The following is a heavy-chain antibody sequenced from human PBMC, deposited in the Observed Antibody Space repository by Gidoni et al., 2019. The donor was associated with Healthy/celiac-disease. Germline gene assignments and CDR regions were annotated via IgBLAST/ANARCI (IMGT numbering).Heavy chain of an antibody. CDR1: GFTFRRYG. CDR2: ISYDGSNK. V-gene: IGHV3-30*18. J-gene: IGHJ5*02. CDR3: EKEYSSGGYRVRWFDP. D-gene: IGHD6-19*01. Sequence: QVQLVASGGGVVPPGRALRLSCAASGFTFRRYGMHWVRQAPAKGLEGVEVISYDGSNKYYADSVKGRFSITRDNAKNTLYLQMNSLRAEDTAVYYCEKEYSSGGYRVRWFDPWGQGTLVTVSS.